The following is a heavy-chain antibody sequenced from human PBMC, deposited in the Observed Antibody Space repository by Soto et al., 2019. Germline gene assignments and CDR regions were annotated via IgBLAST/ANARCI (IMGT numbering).Heavy chain of an antibody. J-gene: IGHJ4*02. CDR2: ISNSGS. V-gene: IGHV4-61*08. Sequence: SETLSLTCTVSGGYVSSTAYYWTWIRQSPGKTLEWIGYISNSGSNYNPSLKSRVTISTDTSKNQFSLKLTSVTVADTAVYFCARGGALRYYFDYRGQGAPVTVSS. CDR1: GGYVSSTAYY. D-gene: IGHD1-26*01. CDR3: ARGGALRYYFDY.